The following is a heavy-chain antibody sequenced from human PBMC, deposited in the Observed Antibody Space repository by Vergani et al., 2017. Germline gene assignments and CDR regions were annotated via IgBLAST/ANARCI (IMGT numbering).Heavy chain of an antibody. CDR2: IYTSGST. D-gene: IGHD3-3*01. J-gene: IGHJ5*02. Sequence: QVQLQESGPGLVKPSQTLSLTCTVSGGSISSGSYYWSWIRQPAGKGLEWIGRIYTSGSTHYNPSLKSRVTISVDTSKNQFSLKLSSVTAADTAVYYCARDRTIFGFDPWGQGTLVTVSS. CDR1: GGSISSGSYY. V-gene: IGHV4-61*02. CDR3: ARDRTIFGFDP.